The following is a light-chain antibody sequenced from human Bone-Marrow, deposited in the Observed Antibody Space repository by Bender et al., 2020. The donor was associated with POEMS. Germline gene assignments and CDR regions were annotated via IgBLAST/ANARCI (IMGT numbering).Light chain of an antibody. CDR2: RDT. J-gene: IGLJ2*01. CDR1: RLGTKK. Sequence: SYELTQPPSVSVSPGQTASITCSGERLGTKKASWYQQKPGQAPLLVIYRDTERPAGVSERFSGSSSGTTVTLTISGAQLEDEADYYCYSVADNQLIFGGGTRLTVL. CDR3: YSVADNQLI. V-gene: IGLV3-27*01.